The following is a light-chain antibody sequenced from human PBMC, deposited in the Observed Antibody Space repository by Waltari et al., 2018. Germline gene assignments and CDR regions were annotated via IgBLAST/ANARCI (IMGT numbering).Light chain of an antibody. CDR2: EVF. J-gene: IGLJ1*01. CDR1: TSDVGSYDL. V-gene: IGLV2-23*02. CDR3: CSYAGRGTYV. Sequence: QSALTQPASVSGTPGQSITISCTGTTSDVGSYDLVSWYQQHPGEAPNLLICEVFTRPPDISRRFSGSKSGSTASLTISGLQPEDEADYYCCSYAGRGTYVFGSGTKVTVL.